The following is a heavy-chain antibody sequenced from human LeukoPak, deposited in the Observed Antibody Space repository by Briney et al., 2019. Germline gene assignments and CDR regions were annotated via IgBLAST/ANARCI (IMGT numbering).Heavy chain of an antibody. CDR2: INPSGGST. CDR3: ARNRNIMVVTATRYYYYYMDV. D-gene: IGHD2-21*02. J-gene: IGHJ6*03. Sequence: ASVKVSCKASGYTFTSYYMHWVRQAPGQGLEWMGIINPSGGSTSYAQKFQGRVTMTRDMSTSTVYMELSSLRSEDTAVYYCARNRNIMVVTATRYYYYYMDVWGKGTTVTVSS. V-gene: IGHV1-46*01. CDR1: GYTFTSYY.